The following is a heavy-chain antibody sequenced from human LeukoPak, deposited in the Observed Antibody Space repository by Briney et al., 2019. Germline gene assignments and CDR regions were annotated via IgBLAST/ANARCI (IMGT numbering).Heavy chain of an antibody. D-gene: IGHD3-10*01. J-gene: IGHJ4*02. V-gene: IGHV6-1*01. CDR3: ARERFGRKLGPFDY. CDR2: TYYRSKWYN. Sequence: SQTLSLTCAISGDSVSSNSAAWNWTRQSPSRGLEWLGRTYYRSKWYNDYAVSVKSRITINPDTSKNQFSLQLNSVTPEDTAVYYCARERFGRKLGPFDYWGQGTLVTVSS. CDR1: GDSVSSNSAA.